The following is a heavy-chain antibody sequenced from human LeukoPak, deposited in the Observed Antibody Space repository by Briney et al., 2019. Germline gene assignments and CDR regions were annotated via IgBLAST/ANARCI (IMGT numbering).Heavy chain of an antibody. CDR2: IHHSGST. Sequence: SETLSLTCAVSGYSISSGYYWGWIRQPPGKGLEWIGSIHHSGSTYYSPSLKSRVTISVDTSKNQSSLKVSSVTAADTAVYYCARGSGYSSGWNWFDPWGQGTLVTVSS. J-gene: IGHJ5*02. D-gene: IGHD6-19*01. CDR1: GYSISSGYY. V-gene: IGHV4-38-2*01. CDR3: ARGSGYSSGWNWFDP.